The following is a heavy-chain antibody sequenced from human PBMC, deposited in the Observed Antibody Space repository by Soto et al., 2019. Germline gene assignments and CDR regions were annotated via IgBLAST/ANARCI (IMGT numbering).Heavy chain of an antibody. Sequence: ASVKVSCKASGYTFTGYYMHWVRQAPGQGLEWMGWINPNSGGTNYAQKFQGWVTMTRDTSISTAYMELSRLRSDDTAGYYCARSDYDILTGYYPDYYYYGMDVWGQGTTVTVSS. D-gene: IGHD3-9*01. CDR1: GYTFTGYY. V-gene: IGHV1-2*04. J-gene: IGHJ6*02. CDR2: INPNSGGT. CDR3: ARSDYDILTGYYPDYYYYGMDV.